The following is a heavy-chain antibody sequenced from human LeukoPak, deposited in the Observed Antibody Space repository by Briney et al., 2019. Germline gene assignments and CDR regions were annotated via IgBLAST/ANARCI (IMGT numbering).Heavy chain of an antibody. Sequence: PGGSLRLSCAASGFTFSSYWMSWLRQAPGRGLEWVANIKHDGSEEHYVDSVKGRFTISRDNAKNSLYLQMNSLSAEDTAVYYCARDGPFYSPTSGWFGPWGQGTLVTVSS. CDR2: IKHDGSEE. V-gene: IGHV3-7*01. J-gene: IGHJ5*02. CDR3: ARDGPFYSPTSGWFGP. D-gene: IGHD2/OR15-2a*01. CDR1: GFTFSSYW.